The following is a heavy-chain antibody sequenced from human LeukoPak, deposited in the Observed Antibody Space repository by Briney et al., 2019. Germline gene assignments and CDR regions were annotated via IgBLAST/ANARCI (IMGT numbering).Heavy chain of an antibody. Sequence: PGGSLRLSCAASGFTFSSYWMSWVRQAPGKGLEWVANIKQDGSEKYYVDSVKGRFTISRDNAKNSLYLQMNSLRAEDMAVYYCARVEGDYPEKYFQHWGQGTLVTVSS. V-gene: IGHV3-7*01. CDR2: IKQDGSEK. J-gene: IGHJ1*01. CDR3: ARVEGDYPEKYFQH. D-gene: IGHD4-17*01. CDR1: GFTFSSYW.